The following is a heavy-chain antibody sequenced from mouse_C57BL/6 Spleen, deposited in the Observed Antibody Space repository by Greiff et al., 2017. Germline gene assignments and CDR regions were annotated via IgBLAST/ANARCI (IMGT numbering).Heavy chain of an antibody. D-gene: IGHD3-3*01. CDR1: GFNIKDDY. CDR2: IDPENGDT. J-gene: IGHJ2*01. V-gene: IGHV14-4*01. CDR3: TRPRGVDY. Sequence: EVQGVESGAELVRPGASVKLSCTASGFNIKDDYMHWVKQRPEQGLEWIGWIDPENGDTEYASKFQGKATITADTSSNTAYLQLSSLTSEDTAVYYCTRPRGVDYWGQGTTLTVSS.